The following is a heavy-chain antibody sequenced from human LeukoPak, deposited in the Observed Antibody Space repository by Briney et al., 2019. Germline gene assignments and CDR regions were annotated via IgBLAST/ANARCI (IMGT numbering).Heavy chain of an antibody. Sequence: ASVKVSCKASAYTFTSYGISWVRQAPGQGLEWMGWISAYNGNTNYAQKLQGRVTMTTDTSTSTAYMELRSLRSDDTAVYYCARASYYGSGPGEGYFDYWGQGTLVTVSS. CDR2: ISAYNGNT. CDR3: ARASYYGSGPGEGYFDY. D-gene: IGHD3-10*01. V-gene: IGHV1-18*01. J-gene: IGHJ4*02. CDR1: AYTFTSYG.